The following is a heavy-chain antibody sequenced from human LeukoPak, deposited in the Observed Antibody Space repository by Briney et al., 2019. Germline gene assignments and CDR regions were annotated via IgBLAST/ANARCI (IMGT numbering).Heavy chain of an antibody. V-gene: IGHV4-39*01. J-gene: IGHJ2*01. CDR3: ARHEKGGAAAGYWYFDL. CDR2: VYYSGST. CDR1: DGSISSFSYC. D-gene: IGHD6-13*01. Sequence: SETLSLTCTVSDGSISSFSYCWAWIRQPPGKGLQWIGSVYYSGSTYYNPSLESRVTISVDTSKNQFSLQLRSVTAADTAVYYCARHEKGGAAAGYWYFDLWGRGTLITVSS.